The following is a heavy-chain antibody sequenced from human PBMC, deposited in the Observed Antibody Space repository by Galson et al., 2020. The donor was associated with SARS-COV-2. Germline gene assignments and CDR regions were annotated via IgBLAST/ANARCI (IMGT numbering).Heavy chain of an antibody. CDR3: ARDRFEYTSTWYVRNYFDP. J-gene: IGHJ5*02. CDR2: ISYDGNNK. CDR1: EISFRSYA. D-gene: IGHD6-13*01. V-gene: IGHV3-30*04. Sequence: GESLKISCAVSEISFRSYAMYWVRQAPGKGLEWVAVISYDGNNKLYADSVKGRFTISRDNSKNTLYLQMDSLRAEDTAVYFCARDRFEYTSTWYVRNYFDPWGQGTQVTVSS.